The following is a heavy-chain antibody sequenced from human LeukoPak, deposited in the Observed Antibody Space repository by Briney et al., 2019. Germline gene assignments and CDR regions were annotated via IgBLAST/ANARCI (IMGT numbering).Heavy chain of an antibody. CDR1: GYTFTSYD. Sequence: ASVKVSCKASGYTFTSYDINWVRQATGQGLEWMGWMNPNSGNTGYAQKFQGRVTMTEDTSTDTAYMELSSLRSEDTAVYYCASTSPLHTIPFDYWGQGTLVTVSS. V-gene: IGHV1-8*01. J-gene: IGHJ4*02. CDR2: MNPNSGNT. D-gene: IGHD3-3*01. CDR3: ASTSPLHTIPFDY.